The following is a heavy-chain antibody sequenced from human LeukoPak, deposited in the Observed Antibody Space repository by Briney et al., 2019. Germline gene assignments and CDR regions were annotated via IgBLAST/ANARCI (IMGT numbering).Heavy chain of an antibody. CDR3: VRGVVVPAAMHYYYYGMDV. J-gene: IGHJ6*04. CDR2: ISSNGGNT. Sequence: PGGSLSLSCSASGFTLNSYAMHWVRQAPGKGLEYVSAISSNGGNTYYADSVKGRFTISRDHYKNTLYLQMSSLRAEDTAVYYRVRGVVVPAAMHYYYYGMDVWGKGTTVTVSS. V-gene: IGHV3-64D*06. D-gene: IGHD2-2*01. CDR1: GFTLNSYA.